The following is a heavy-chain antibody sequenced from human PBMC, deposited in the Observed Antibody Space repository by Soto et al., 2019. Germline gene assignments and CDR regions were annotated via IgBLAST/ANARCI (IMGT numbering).Heavy chain of an antibody. CDR2: TYYRSKWYN. D-gene: IGHD3-3*01. Sequence: PSQTLSLTCAISGDSVSSNSAAWNWIRQSPSRGLEWLGRTYYRSKWYNDYAVSVKSRITINPDTSKNQFSLQLNSVTPEDTAVYYCARDMPRHYDFWSGYYTHAFDIWGQGTMVTVSS. J-gene: IGHJ3*02. V-gene: IGHV6-1*01. CDR1: GDSVSSNSAA. CDR3: ARDMPRHYDFWSGYYTHAFDI.